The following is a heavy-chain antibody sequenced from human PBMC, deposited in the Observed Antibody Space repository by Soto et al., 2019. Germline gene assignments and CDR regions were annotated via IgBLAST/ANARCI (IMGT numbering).Heavy chain of an antibody. J-gene: IGHJ5*02. CDR3: VRDRYSSSGWFDP. Sequence: CAISGDSVSSYSAAWNWIRQSPSGGLEWLGRTYYRSRFFSDYAESVKSRIIINPDTSKNQFSLQLKSVTPEDTAVYYCVRDRYSSSGWFDPWGQGTPVTVSS. CDR2: TYYRSRFFS. CDR1: GDSVSSYSAA. D-gene: IGHD3-10*01. V-gene: IGHV6-1*01.